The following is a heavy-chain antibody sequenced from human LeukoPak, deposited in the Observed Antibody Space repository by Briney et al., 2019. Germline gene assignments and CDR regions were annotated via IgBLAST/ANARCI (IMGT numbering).Heavy chain of an antibody. D-gene: IGHD3-10*01. CDR1: GFTFDDYG. J-gene: IGHJ6*03. CDR3: SRDRGVTYYYYHMDV. V-gene: IGHV3-20*04. CDR2: INWNGGST. Sequence: GGSLRLSCAASGFTFDDYGMSWVRQAPGKGLEWVSGINWNGGSTGYADSVKGRFSIFRDNAKNTVSLQMNSLRAEDTAVYYCSRDRGVTYYYYHMDVWGKGTTVTVSS.